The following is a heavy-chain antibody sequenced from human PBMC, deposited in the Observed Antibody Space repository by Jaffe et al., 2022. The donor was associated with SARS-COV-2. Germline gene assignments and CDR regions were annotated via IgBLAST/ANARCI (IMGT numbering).Heavy chain of an antibody. CDR2: IKEDGSQR. V-gene: IGHV3-7*03. CDR1: GFTFSTYW. D-gene: IGHD1-1*01. Sequence: EVQLVESGGGLVQPGGSLRLSCAASGFTFSTYWMSWVRQAPGKGLEWVANIKEDGSQRYYVDSVEGRFTISRDNAKNSLFLQMNNLRDEDTAVYYCTKERQRSLDYWGQGTLVTVSS. J-gene: IGHJ4*02. CDR3: TKERQRSLDY.